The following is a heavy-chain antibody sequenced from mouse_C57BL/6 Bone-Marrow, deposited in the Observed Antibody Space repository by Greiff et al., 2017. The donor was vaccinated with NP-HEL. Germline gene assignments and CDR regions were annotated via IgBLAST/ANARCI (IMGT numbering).Heavy chain of an antibody. CDR1: GIDFSRYW. Sequence: EVQLQQSGGGLVQPGGSLKLSCAASGIDFSRYWMSWVRRAPGKGLEWIGEINPDSSTINYAPSLKDKFIISRDNAKNTLYLQMSKVRSEDTALYYCAREGDYYGSSYVEWYFDVWGTGTTVTVSS. D-gene: IGHD1-1*01. CDR2: INPDSSTI. V-gene: IGHV4-1*01. J-gene: IGHJ1*03. CDR3: AREGDYYGSSYVEWYFDV.